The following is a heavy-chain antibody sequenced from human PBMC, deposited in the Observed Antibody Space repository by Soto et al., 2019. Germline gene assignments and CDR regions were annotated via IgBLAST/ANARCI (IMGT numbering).Heavy chain of an antibody. CDR2: ISKSGSII. CDR3: ARDLSPYSDYYDESTSETWFDP. CDR1: GFTFSDYY. J-gene: IGHJ5*02. Sequence: QVQLVASGGGLVQPGGSLRLSCAASGFTFSDYYMSWLRQPPGKGLEWVSYISKSGSIIHFADSVKGRFAISRDNAKNTLYMQMSSLRADDTALYYCARDLSPYSDYYDESTSETWFDPWGQGTLVNVSS. D-gene: IGHD3-16*01. V-gene: IGHV3-11*01.